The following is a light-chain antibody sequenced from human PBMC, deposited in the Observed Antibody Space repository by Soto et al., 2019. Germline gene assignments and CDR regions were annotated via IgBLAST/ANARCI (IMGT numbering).Light chain of an antibody. Sequence: EIVLTQSPGTLSLSPGERATLSCRASQSVSSNYLAWYQQKPGQAPRLVMYGASSRATGIPDRFSGSGSGTDFTLTSSRLEPEDFAVYYCQQYGSSPRITFGQGTRLEIK. CDR1: QSVSSNY. V-gene: IGKV3-20*01. J-gene: IGKJ5*01. CDR3: QQYGSSPRIT. CDR2: GAS.